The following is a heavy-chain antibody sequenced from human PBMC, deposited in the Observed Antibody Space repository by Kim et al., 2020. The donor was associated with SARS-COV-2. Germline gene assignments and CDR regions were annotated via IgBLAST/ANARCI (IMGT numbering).Heavy chain of an antibody. CDR2: INSDGSST. Sequence: GGSLRLSCAASGFTFSSYWMHWVRQAPGKGLVWVSRINSDGSSTNYADSVKGRFTISRDNAKNTLYLQMNSLRAEDTAVYYCARGGSGSGYPELVWGQGTLVTVSS. V-gene: IGHV3-74*01. D-gene: IGHD3-22*01. CDR3: ARGGSGSGYPELV. CDR1: GFTFSSYW. J-gene: IGHJ4*02.